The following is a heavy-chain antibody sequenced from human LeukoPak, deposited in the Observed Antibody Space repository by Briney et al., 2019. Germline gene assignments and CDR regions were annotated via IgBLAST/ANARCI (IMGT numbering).Heavy chain of an antibody. CDR3: TSPYYYDNLGAPRES. CDR2: IRSKANSYAT. V-gene: IGHV3-73*01. J-gene: IGHJ4*02. D-gene: IGHD3-22*01. Sequence: GGSLRLSCAASGFTFSGSAMHWVRQASGKGLEWVGRIRSKANSYATAYAASVKGRFTISRDDSKNTAYPQMNSLKTEDTAVYYCTSPYYYDNLGAPRESWGQGTLVTVSS. CDR1: GFTFSGSA.